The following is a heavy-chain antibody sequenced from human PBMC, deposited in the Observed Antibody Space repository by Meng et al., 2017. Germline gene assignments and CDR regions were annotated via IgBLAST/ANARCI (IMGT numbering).Heavy chain of an antibody. V-gene: IGHV4-34*01. CDR1: GGSFSGYY. D-gene: IGHD3-10*01. J-gene: IGHJ4*02. CDR3: ARSMVRGVIIYTRTYYFDY. CDR2: INHSGST. Sequence: QVQLQPWRAGLLKPAETLALTCAVYGGSFSGYYWSWIRQPPGKGLEWIGEINHSGSTNYNPSLKSRVTISVDTSKNQFSLKLSSVTAADTAVYYCARSMVRGVIIYTRTYYFDYWGQGTLVTVSS.